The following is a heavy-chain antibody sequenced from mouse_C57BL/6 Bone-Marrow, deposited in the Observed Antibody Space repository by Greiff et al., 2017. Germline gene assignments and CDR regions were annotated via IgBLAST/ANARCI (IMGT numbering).Heavy chain of an antibody. J-gene: IGHJ1*03. CDR2: IRSKSNNYAT. CDR3: VRLGDYGSSYGAEYFDV. CDR1: GFSFNTYA. D-gene: IGHD1-1*01. Sequence: DVQLVESGGGLVQPKGSLKLSCAASGFSFNTYAMNWVRQAPGKGLEWVARIRSKSNNYATYYADSVKDRFTISRDDSESMLYLQMNNLKTEDTAMYYCVRLGDYGSSYGAEYFDVWGTGTTVTVSS. V-gene: IGHV10-1*01.